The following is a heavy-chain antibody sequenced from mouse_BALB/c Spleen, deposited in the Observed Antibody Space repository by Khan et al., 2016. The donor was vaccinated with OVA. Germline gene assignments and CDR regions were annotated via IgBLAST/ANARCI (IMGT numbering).Heavy chain of an antibody. Sequence: VELKESGAELAKPGASVKMSCKASGYTFINYWILWVKQRPGQGLEWIGYINPSTGYTDYNQNFKDKATLTADKSSSTAYMQLSSLTSEDSAVYYCARRGRRGDFDYWGQGTTLTVSA. CDR1: GYTFINYW. CDR3: ARRGRRGDFDY. D-gene: IGHD2-12*01. V-gene: IGHV1-7*01. CDR2: INPSTGYT. J-gene: IGHJ2*01.